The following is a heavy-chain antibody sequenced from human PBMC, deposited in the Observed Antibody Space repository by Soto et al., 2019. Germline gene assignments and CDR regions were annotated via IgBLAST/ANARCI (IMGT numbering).Heavy chain of an antibody. CDR3: AGGKKYYDYIWGSYPTSWFDP. CDR2: INHSGST. D-gene: IGHD3-16*02. CDR1: GGSFSGYY. V-gene: IGHV4-34*01. J-gene: IGHJ5*02. Sequence: SETLSLTCAVYGGSFSGYYWSWIRQPPGKGLEWIGEINHSGSTNYNPSLKSRVTISVDTSKNQFSLKLSSVTAADTAVYYCAGGKKYYDYIWGSYPTSWFDPWGQGTLVTVSS.